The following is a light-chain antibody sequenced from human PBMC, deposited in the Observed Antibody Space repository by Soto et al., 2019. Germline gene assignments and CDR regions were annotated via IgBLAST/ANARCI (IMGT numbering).Light chain of an antibody. V-gene: IGLV2-14*03. CDR1: SSDVGGYNY. CDR2: DVS. CDR3: SSYTSSSTLDVV. J-gene: IGLJ2*01. Sequence: QSALTQPASVSGSPGQSITISCTGTSSDVGGYNYVSWYQQHPGKAPNLMIYDVSNRPSGVSNRFSGSKSGKTASLTISGLQAEDEADYYCSSYTSSSTLDVVFGGGTKLTVL.